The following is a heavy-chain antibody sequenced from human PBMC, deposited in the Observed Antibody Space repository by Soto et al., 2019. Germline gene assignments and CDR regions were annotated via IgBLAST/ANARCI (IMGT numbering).Heavy chain of an antibody. CDR1: GYSFTSYW. CDR2: IDPSDSYT. Sequence: GESLKISCKGSGYSFTSYWISWVRQMPGKGLEWMGRIDPSDSYTNYSPSFQGHVTISADKSISTAYLQWSSLKASDTAMYYCARDYDILTGFKSPRYYYYYGMDVWGQGTTVTVSS. J-gene: IGHJ6*02. V-gene: IGHV5-10-1*01. CDR3: ARDYDILTGFKSPRYYYYYGMDV. D-gene: IGHD3-9*01.